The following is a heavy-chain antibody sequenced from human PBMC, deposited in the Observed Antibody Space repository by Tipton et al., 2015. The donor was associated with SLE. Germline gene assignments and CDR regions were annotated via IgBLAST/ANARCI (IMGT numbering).Heavy chain of an antibody. V-gene: IGHV4-34*01. J-gene: IGHJ4*02. Sequence: TLSLTCTVSGGPISGHSWSWIRLSPGKGLEWIGEINHSGSTNYKPSLKSRVTISVDTSKNQFSLKLSSVTAADTAVYYCARFCSYYGSGRRYFDYWGQGTLVTVSS. CDR2: INHSGST. D-gene: IGHD3-10*01. CDR3: ARFCSYYGSGRRYFDY. CDR1: GGPISGHS.